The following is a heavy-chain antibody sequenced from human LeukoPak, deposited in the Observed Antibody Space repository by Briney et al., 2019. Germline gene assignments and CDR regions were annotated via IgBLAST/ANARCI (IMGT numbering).Heavy chain of an antibody. CDR3: ARVTADAFDI. Sequence: PSETLSLTCTVSGGSISSSSYYWGWIRQPPGKGLEWIGYIYYSGSTNYNPSLKSRVTISVDTSKNQFSLKLSSVTAADTAVYYCARVTADAFDIWGQGTMVTVSS. D-gene: IGHD5-18*01. CDR1: GGSISSSSYY. J-gene: IGHJ3*02. CDR2: IYYSGST. V-gene: IGHV4-61*05.